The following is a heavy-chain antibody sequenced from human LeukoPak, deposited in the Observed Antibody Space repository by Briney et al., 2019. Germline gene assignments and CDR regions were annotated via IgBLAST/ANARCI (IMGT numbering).Heavy chain of an antibody. Sequence: SETLSLTCTVSGGSISSSSYYWGWIRQPPGKGLEWIGSIYYSGSTYYNPSLKSRVTISVDTSKNQFSLKLSSVTAADTAVYYCARNYCSSTSCYGYYYYYYMDVWAKGPRSPSP. CDR3: ARNYCSSTSCYGYYYYYYMDV. CDR2: IYYSGST. V-gene: IGHV4-39*07. CDR1: GGSISSSSYY. D-gene: IGHD2-2*01. J-gene: IGHJ6*03.